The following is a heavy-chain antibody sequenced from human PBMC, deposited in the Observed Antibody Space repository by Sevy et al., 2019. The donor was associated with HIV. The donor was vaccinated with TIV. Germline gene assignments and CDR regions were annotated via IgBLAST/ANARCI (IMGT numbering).Heavy chain of an antibody. D-gene: IGHD5-12*01. CDR3: ARPAHTMATIKTYDAFDI. CDR2: IYPGDSDT. J-gene: IGHJ3*02. CDR1: GYSFTSYW. Sequence: GESLKISCKGSGYSFTSYWIGWVRQMPGKGLEWMRIIYPGDSDTRYSPSFQGQVTISADKSISTAYLQWSSLKASDTAMYYCARPAHTMATIKTYDAFDIWGQGTMVTVSS. V-gene: IGHV5-51*01.